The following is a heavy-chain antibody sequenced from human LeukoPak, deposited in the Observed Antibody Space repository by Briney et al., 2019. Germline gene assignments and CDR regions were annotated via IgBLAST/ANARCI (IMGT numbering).Heavy chain of an antibody. CDR2: IIPILGIA. CDR3: ARWDSEYYDPLLDY. Sequence: SVKVSCKASGGTFSSYAISWVRQAPGQGLEWMGRIIPILGIANYAQKFQGRVTITADKSTSTAYMELSSLRSEDTAVYYCARWDSEYYDPLLDYWGQGTLVTVSS. D-gene: IGHD3-22*01. CDR1: GGTFSSYA. J-gene: IGHJ4*02. V-gene: IGHV1-69*04.